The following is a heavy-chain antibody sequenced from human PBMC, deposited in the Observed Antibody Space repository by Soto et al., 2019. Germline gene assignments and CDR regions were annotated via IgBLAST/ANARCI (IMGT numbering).Heavy chain of an antibody. CDR3: ARDDSIAVAGTCVDY. V-gene: IGHV3-33*01. D-gene: IGHD6-19*01. CDR1: GFTFSSYG. CDR2: IWYDGSNK. J-gene: IGHJ4*02. Sequence: GGSLRLSCAASGFTFSSYGMHWVRQAPGKGLEWVAVIWYDGSNKYYADSVKGRFTISRDNSKNTLYLQMNSLRAEDTAVYYCARDDSIAVAGTCVDYWGQGTLVTVSS.